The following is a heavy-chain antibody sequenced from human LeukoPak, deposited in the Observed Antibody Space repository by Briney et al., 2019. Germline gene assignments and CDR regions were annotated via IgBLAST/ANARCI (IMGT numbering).Heavy chain of an antibody. CDR1: GYSFTSYW. D-gene: IGHD3-3*01. J-gene: IGHJ5*02. Sequence: GESLKISCQGSGYSFTSYWIGWVRQMPGKGLEWMGIIYPGDSDTRYSPSFQGQVTISADKSINTAYLQWNSLKASDTAMYYCARLFDDAKWFDPWGQGTLVTVSS. CDR3: ARLFDDAKWFDP. V-gene: IGHV5-51*01. CDR2: IYPGDSDT.